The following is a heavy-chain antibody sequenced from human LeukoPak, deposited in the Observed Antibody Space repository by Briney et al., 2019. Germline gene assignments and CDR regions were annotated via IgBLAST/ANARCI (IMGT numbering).Heavy chain of an antibody. CDR3: ARHLNDFWSGYRYNWFDP. CDR2: MYYSGRT. Sequence: SEPLSLPCTVSGGPISSSRYYWGWIRQPPGKGLEGIGSMYYSGRTYYNPSLKSRVTISVDTSKNQFSLKLSSVTAADTAVYYCARHLNDFWSGYRYNWFDPWGQGTLVTVSS. CDR1: GGPISSSRYY. J-gene: IGHJ5*02. D-gene: IGHD3-3*01. V-gene: IGHV4-39*01.